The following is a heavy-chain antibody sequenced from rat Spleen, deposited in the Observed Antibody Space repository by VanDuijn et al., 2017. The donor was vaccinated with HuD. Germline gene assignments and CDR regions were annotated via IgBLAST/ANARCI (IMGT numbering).Heavy chain of an antibody. D-gene: IGHD4-3*01. CDR3: AKGGIIRGTRDVMDA. Sequence: EVQLVETGGGLVQPGRSLKLSCVASGFTFSSYWMYWIRQAPGKGLEWVSSINTDGGSTYYPDSVKGRFTISRDNAENTVYLQMNSLRSEDTATYYCAKGGIIRGTRDVMDAWGQGASVTVSS. V-gene: IGHV5-58*01. J-gene: IGHJ4*01. CDR2: INTDGGST. CDR1: GFTFSSYW.